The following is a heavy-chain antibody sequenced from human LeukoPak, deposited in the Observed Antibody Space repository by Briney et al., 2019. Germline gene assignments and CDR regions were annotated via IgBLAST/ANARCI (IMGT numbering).Heavy chain of an antibody. CDR3: ARVSAPPDYGDYVSENWFDP. CDR2: ISTYNKR. V-gene: IGHV1-18*01. D-gene: IGHD4-17*01. J-gene: IGHJ5*02. Sequence: GASVKVSCKASGYTFTSYGISWVRQAPGQGLEWMGWISTYNKRNYAQKFQGRVTMTTDTSTSTAYMELRNLRSDDTAVYYCARVSAPPDYGDYVSENWFDPWGQGTLVTVSP. CDR1: GYTFTSYG.